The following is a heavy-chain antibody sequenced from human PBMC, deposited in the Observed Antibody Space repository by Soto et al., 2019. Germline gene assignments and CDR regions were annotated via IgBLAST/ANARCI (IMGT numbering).Heavy chain of an antibody. D-gene: IGHD3-9*01. V-gene: IGHV4-34*01. CDR2: INHSGST. CDR3: ARGDDWLLEDYYYYGMDV. J-gene: IGHJ6*02. CDR1: GGSFSGYY. Sequence: SETLSLTCAVYGGSFSGYYWSWIRQPPGKGLEWIGEINHSGSTNYNPSLKSRVTISVDTSKNQFSLKLSSVTAADTAVYYCARGDDWLLEDYYYYGMDVWGQGTTVTVSS.